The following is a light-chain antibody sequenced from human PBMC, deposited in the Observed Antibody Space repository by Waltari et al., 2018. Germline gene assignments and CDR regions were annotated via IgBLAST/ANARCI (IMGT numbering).Light chain of an antibody. CDR1: PGAVPSGHF. Sequence: QAVLTQDPSLTVSPGGTVPIPCPSIPGAVPSGHFPHWFQQNPGQAPKTLIYDTNNKLSWTPARFSGSLAGGKAALPLSGAQPEDEAEYYCWLYYSGAQVFGGGTRLTVL. V-gene: IGLV7-43*01. CDR2: DTN. J-gene: IGLJ2*01. CDR3: WLYYSGAQV.